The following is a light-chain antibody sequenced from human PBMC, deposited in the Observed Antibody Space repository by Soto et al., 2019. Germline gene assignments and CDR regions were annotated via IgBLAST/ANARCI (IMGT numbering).Light chain of an antibody. CDR3: QQYSNWPIT. Sequence: EIVMTQSPVTLSVSPGASAPLSCRASQSVSNNLAWYQQKPGQAPRLLISGASTRATGIPARFSGSGSGTEFTLTISSLQSEDFAVYYCQQYSNWPITVGQGTRLENK. J-gene: IGKJ5*01. CDR1: QSVSNN. CDR2: GAS. V-gene: IGKV3-15*01.